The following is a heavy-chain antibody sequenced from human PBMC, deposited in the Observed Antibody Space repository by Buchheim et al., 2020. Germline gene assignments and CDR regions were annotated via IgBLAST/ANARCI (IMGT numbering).Heavy chain of an antibody. J-gene: IGHJ4*02. CDR3: ARDGSSSSFDY. V-gene: IGHV4-31*03. CDR1: GGSISSGGYY. Sequence: QVQLQQWGAGLLKPSETLSLTCTVSGGSISSGGYYWSWIRQHPGKGLEWIGYIYYSGSTYYNPSLKSRVTISVDTSKNQFSLKLSSVTAADTAVYYCARDGSSSSFDYWGQGTL. D-gene: IGHD6-6*01. CDR2: IYYSGST.